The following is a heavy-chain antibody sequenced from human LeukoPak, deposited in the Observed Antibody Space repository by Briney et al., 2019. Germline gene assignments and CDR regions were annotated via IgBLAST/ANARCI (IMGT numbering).Heavy chain of an antibody. V-gene: IGHV3-23*01. Sequence: GGSLRLSCAASGFTFSSYAMSWVRQAPGKGLEWVSAISGSGGSTYYADSVKGRFTISRDNSKNTLYLQMNSLRAEDTAVYHCAKGYCSSTSCYNYYYYMDVWGKGTTVTVSS. CDR2: ISGSGGST. CDR3: AKGYCSSTSCYNYYYYMDV. J-gene: IGHJ6*03. CDR1: GFTFSSYA. D-gene: IGHD2-2*02.